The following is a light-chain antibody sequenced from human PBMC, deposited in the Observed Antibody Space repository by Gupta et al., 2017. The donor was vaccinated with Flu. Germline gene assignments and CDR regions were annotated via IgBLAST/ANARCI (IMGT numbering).Light chain of an antibody. V-gene: IGLV7-46*01. J-gene: IGLJ3*02. CDR1: TGAVTSSHY. CDR2: DTS. Sequence: QAVVTQEPSLTVSPGGTVTLTCDSSTGAVTSSHYPFWFQQKPGQAPKTLIYDTSKKHSWTPARVSGSLLGGNDALSLSGAQPEDEAEYYCLPFYGDARPVFGGGTELTVL. CDR3: LPFYGDARPV.